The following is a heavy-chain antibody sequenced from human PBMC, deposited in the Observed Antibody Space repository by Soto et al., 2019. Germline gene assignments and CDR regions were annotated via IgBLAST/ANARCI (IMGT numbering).Heavy chain of an antibody. Sequence: QVQLVQSGAEVKKPGSSVKVSCKASGGTFSSYAISWVRQAPGQGREWMGGIIPIFGTANYAQKFQGRVTITADESTSTAYMELSSLRSEDTAVYSCARGPSYYSDSSGYYYTYFDYWGQGTLVTVSS. V-gene: IGHV1-69*01. CDR2: IIPIFGTA. J-gene: IGHJ4*02. CDR1: GGTFSSYA. D-gene: IGHD3-22*01. CDR3: ARGPSYYSDSSGYYYTYFDY.